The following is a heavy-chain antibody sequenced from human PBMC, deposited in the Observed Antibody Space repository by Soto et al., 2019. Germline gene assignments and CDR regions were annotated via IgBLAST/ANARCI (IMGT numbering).Heavy chain of an antibody. D-gene: IGHD2-15*01. CDR1: GFTFSAYA. CDR2: ASYDGTNK. J-gene: IGHJ4*02. V-gene: IGHV3-30*04. Sequence: QVQLVESGGGVVQPGTSLRLSCVASGFTFSAYAMHWVRQAPGKGLEWVAVASYDGTNKYNTDFVKGRFTISRDDSKNSLYLQMDNLTPEDTAVYYCSRVCRGGRCHMVYYWGQGIQVTVSS. CDR3: SRVCRGGRCHMVYY.